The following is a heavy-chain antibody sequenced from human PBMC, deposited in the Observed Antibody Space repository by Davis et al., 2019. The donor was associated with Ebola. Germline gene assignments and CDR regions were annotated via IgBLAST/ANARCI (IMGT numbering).Heavy chain of an antibody. Sequence: PSETLSLTCAVYGGSFSGYYWSWIRQPPGKGLEWIGEINHSGSTNYNPSLKSRVTISVDTSKNQFSLKLSSVTAADTAVYYCARGGMIVVVRAGSYYYGMDVWGKGTTVTVSS. V-gene: IGHV4-34*01. CDR2: INHSGST. CDR3: ARGGMIVVVRAGSYYYGMDV. J-gene: IGHJ6*04. CDR1: GGSFSGYY. D-gene: IGHD3-22*01.